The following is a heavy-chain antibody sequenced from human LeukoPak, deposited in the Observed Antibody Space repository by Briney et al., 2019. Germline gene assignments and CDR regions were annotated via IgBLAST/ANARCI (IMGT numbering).Heavy chain of an antibody. CDR1: GFTLSDYY. D-gene: IGHD6-6*01. V-gene: IGHV3-11*01. CDR3: AKNEGSSRAFAD. CDR2: ISSSGSTI. Sequence: GGSLRLSCAASGFTLSDYYMSWIRQAPGKGLEWVSYISSSGSTIYYADSVKGRFTISRDNAKNSLFLHINSLRADDTALYFCAKNEGSSRAFADWGQGTLVTVSS. J-gene: IGHJ4*02.